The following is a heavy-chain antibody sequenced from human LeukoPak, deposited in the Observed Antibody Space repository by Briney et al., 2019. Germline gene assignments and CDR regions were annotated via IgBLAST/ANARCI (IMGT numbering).Heavy chain of an antibody. D-gene: IGHD3-3*01. CDR3: ARDITDFWSGYYKIGSNSWFDP. CDR1: GGSISSYY. V-gene: IGHV4-4*07. CDR2: IYTSGST. J-gene: IGHJ5*02. Sequence: SETLSLTCTVSGGSISSYYWSWIRQPAGKGLEWIGRIYTSGSTNYNPSLKSRVTISVDTSKNQFSLKLSSVTAADTAVYYCARDITDFWSGYYKIGSNSWFDPWGQGTLVTVSS.